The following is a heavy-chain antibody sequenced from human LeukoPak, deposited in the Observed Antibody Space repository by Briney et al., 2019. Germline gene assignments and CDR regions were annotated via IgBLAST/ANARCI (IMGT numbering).Heavy chain of an antibody. J-gene: IGHJ4*02. D-gene: IGHD6-13*01. Sequence: PSETLSLTCAVYGGSFSGYYWSWIRQPPGKGLEWIGEINHSGSTNYNPSLKSRVTISVDTSKNQFSLKLSSVTAADTAVYYCASRDSSSWYDRDIDYWGQGTLVTVSS. CDR1: GGSFSGYY. V-gene: IGHV4-34*01. CDR2: INHSGST. CDR3: ASRDSSSWYDRDIDY.